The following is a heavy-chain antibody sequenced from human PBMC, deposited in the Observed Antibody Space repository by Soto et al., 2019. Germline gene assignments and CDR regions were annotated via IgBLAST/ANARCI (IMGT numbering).Heavy chain of an antibody. J-gene: IGHJ5*02. CDR2: ISGSGIT. CDR1: GFSFSDYG. D-gene: IGHD1-26*01. CDR3: AKDYLRWAQS. V-gene: IGHV3-23*01. Sequence: EVQLLESGGGLEQRGGSLRLSCAASGFSFSDYGMSWVRQAPGKGLEWVSAISGSGITFYADSVKGRFTISRDNPKNTLYLQMNSLRVEDTAIYYCAKDYLRWAQSWGQGTLVTVSS.